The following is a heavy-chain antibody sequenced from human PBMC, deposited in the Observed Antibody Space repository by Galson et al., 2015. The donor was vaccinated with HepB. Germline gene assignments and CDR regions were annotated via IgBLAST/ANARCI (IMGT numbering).Heavy chain of an antibody. V-gene: IGHV3-30*02. D-gene: IGHD3-10*01. CDR2: IRYDGSNK. CDR1: GFTFSSYG. Sequence: SLRLSCAASGFTFSSYGMHWVRQAPGKGLEWVAFIRYDGSNKYYADSVKGRFTISRDNSKNTLYLQMNSLRAEDTAVYYCARDGGLIWFGDYWGQGTLVTVSS. CDR3: ARDGGLIWFGDY. J-gene: IGHJ4*02.